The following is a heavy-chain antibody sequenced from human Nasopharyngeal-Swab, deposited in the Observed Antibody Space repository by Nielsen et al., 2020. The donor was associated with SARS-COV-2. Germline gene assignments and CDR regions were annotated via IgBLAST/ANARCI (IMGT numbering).Heavy chain of an antibody. CDR3: ARPGMGRGYFDY. Sequence: GESLKISCAASGFTFSSYWMSWVRQAPGKGLEWVANIKQDGSEKYYVDSVKGRFTTSRDNAKNSLYLQMNSLRAEDTAVYYCARPGMGRGYFDYWGQGILVTVSS. D-gene: IGHD1-14*01. J-gene: IGHJ4*02. V-gene: IGHV3-7*03. CDR1: GFTFSSYW. CDR2: IKQDGSEK.